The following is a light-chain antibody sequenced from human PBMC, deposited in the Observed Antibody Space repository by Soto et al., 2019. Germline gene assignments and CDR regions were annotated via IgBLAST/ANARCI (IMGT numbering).Light chain of an antibody. CDR1: QSVSSY. CDR2: GAS. Sequence: EVVLTQSPGTLSLSPGERATLSCRASQSVSSYIAWYQQKPGQAPRLLISGASSRATGIPDRFSGSGSGTDFTLTISRLEPEDFAVYYCQQYGSSPGTFGGGTKVEIK. J-gene: IGKJ4*01. CDR3: QQYGSSPGT. V-gene: IGKV3-20*01.